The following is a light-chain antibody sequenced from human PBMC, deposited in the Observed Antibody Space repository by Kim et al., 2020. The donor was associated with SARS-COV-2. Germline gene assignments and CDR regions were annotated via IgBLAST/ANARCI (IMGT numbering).Light chain of an antibody. V-gene: IGKV3-11*01. J-gene: IGKJ1*01. CDR3: QHRSNRAGT. CDR2: DSS. Sequence: SSPGVSAGLSVTASRSTTNCLAWYQPKYGQAPRQLTYDSSNRATASAARFRASGSGTEFTLNISSLEPKDFAVYYCQHRSNRAGTFGRGTKVEIK. CDR1: RSTTNC.